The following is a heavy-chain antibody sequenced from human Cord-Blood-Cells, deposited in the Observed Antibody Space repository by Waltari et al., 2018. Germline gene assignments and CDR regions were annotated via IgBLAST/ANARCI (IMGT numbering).Heavy chain of an antibody. J-gene: IGHJ4*02. CDR3: ASSRHWGSGVDY. D-gene: IGHD7-27*01. CDR2: IKHKSGCR. V-gene: IGHV1-2*02. CDR1: GYTFTGYY. Sequence: QVQLVQSGAEVKKPGASVKVSCKASGYTFTGYYMNWVRQAPGQGLEWMGWIKHKSGCRNYAQEFQGRVTVTRDTAISTADVELGRLRSDDTAVYYCASSRHWGSGVDYWGQGTLVTVSS.